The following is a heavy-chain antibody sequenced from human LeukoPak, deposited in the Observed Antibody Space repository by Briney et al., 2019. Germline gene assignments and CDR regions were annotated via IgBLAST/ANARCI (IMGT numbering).Heavy chain of an antibody. V-gene: IGHV4-4*09. CDR3: ARHARRDAYNPSDY. Sequence: WETLAPSFTVSGGSISYYYWSWIRQPSGPELEWIGYIHSTGTTKFNPSLESRVTMSVDTSKNQFSLKLSSVTAADTAVYYCARHARRDAYNPSDYWGQGTLVTVSS. CDR1: GGSISYYY. D-gene: IGHD5-24*01. CDR2: IHSTGTT. J-gene: IGHJ4*02.